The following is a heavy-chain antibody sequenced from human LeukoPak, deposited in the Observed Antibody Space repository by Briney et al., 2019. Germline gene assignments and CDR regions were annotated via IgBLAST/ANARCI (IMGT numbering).Heavy chain of an antibody. D-gene: IGHD1-26*01. V-gene: IGHV1-2*06. CDR2: INPNSGGT. J-gene: IGHJ4*02. CDR3: ALRGGGSYPLVHFDY. CDR1: GYTFTGYY. Sequence: GASVKVSCKASGYTFTGYYMHWVRQAPGQGLELMGRINPNSGGTNYAQKFQGRVTMTRDTSISTAYMELSRLRSDDTAVYYCALRGGGSYPLVHFDYWGQGTLVTVSS.